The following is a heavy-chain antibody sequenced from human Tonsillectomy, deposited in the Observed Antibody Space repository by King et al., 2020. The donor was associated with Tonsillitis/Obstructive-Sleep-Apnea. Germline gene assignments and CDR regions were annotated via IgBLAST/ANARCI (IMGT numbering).Heavy chain of an antibody. CDR2: RSHSGTT. J-gene: IGHJ4*02. Sequence: VQLQESGPGLVKPSGTLSLTCAVSGGSISSSNWWSWVRQPPGKGLEWIGERSHSGTTHYDPSLKSPVTISVDKSKHQFSLKLRSVPAADTAVYFCARGNCNSPSCMNSLDYWGQGTLVTVSS. CDR1: GGSISSSNW. V-gene: IGHV4-4*02. CDR3: ARGNCNSPSCMNSLDY. D-gene: IGHD2-2*01.